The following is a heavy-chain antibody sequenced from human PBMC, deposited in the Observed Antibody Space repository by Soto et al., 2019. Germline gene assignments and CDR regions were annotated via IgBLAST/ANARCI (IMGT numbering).Heavy chain of an antibody. V-gene: IGHV4-4*02. J-gene: IGHJ4*02. CDR1: SGSITSEQR. Sequence: QMQLQESGPGLVKPSETLSLICTVSSGSITSEQRWSWVRQPPGKGLEWIGEIHHSGSTNENPSLRSRVIMSVDKSKNQFSLKLNSVTAADTAVYFCARSFGWYAIDHWGQGTLVIVSS. D-gene: IGHD6-19*01. CDR3: ARSFGWYAIDH. CDR2: IHHSGST.